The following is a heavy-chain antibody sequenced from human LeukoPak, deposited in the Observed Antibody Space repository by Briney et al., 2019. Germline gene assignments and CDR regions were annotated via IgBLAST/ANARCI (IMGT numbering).Heavy chain of an antibody. CDR2: INPNSGGT. CDR1: GYTFTGYY. D-gene: IGHD3-10*01. CDR3: ARDLALWFVHDAFDI. Sequence: ASVKVSCKASGYTFTGYYMHWVRQAPGQGLEWMGWINPNSGGTNYAQKFQGRVTMTRDTSISTAYMELSRLRSDDTAVYYCARDLALWFVHDAFDIWGQGTMVTVSS. J-gene: IGHJ3*02. V-gene: IGHV1-2*02.